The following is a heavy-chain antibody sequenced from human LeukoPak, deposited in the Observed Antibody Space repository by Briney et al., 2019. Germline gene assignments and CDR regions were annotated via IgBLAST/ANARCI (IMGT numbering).Heavy chain of an antibody. D-gene: IGHD5-18*01. CDR2: IKQDGSEK. J-gene: IGHJ6*03. CDR3: AREMVGEKLWLRDYYYYYYMDV. CDR1: GFTFSSYW. Sequence: GGSLRLSCAASGFTFSSYWMSWVRQAPGKGLEWVANIKQDGSEKYYVDSVKGRFTISRDNAKNSLYLQMNSLRAEDTAVYYCAREMVGEKLWLRDYYYYYYMDVWGKGTTVTVSS. V-gene: IGHV3-7*01.